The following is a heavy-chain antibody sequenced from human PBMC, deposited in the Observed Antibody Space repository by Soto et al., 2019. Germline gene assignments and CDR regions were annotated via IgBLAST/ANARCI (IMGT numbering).Heavy chain of an antibody. V-gene: IGHV4-30-4*01. Sequence: SETLSLTCTVSGGSISSGDYYWSWIRQPPGKGLEWIGYIYYSGSTYYNPSLKSRVTISVDTSKNQFSLKLSSVTAADTAVYYCARDSEVVAATGSISFDIWGQGTMVTVSS. CDR2: IYYSGST. D-gene: IGHD2-15*01. CDR3: ARDSEVVAATGSISFDI. CDR1: GGSISSGDYY. J-gene: IGHJ3*02.